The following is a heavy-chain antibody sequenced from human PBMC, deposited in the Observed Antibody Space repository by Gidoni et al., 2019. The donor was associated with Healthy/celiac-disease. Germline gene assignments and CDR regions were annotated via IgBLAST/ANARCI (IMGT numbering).Heavy chain of an antibody. V-gene: IGHV4-39*01. Sequence: QLQLQESGPGLVKPSETLSLTCTVSGGSISSSSYYWGWIRQPPGKGLEWIGSIYCSGSTYYNPSLKSLVTISVDTSKNQFSLKLSSVTAADTAVYYCARTPYSSSWPNWFDPWGQGTLVTVSS. D-gene: IGHD6-13*01. CDR3: ARTPYSSSWPNWFDP. J-gene: IGHJ5*02. CDR1: GGSISSSSYY. CDR2: IYCSGST.